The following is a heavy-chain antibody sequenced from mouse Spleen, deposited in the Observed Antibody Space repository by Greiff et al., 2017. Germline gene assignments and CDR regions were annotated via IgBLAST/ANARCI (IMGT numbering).Heavy chain of an antibody. Sequence: EVQLQQSGTVLARPGASVKMSCKTSGYTFTSYWMHWVKQRPGQGLEWIGAIYPGNSDTSYNQKFKGKAKLTAVTSASTAYMELSSLTNEDSAVYYCTRLIYYGNPYAMDYWGQGTSVTVSS. V-gene: IGHV1-5*01. J-gene: IGHJ4*01. CDR3: TRLIYYGNPYAMDY. CDR2: IYPGNSDT. D-gene: IGHD2-1*01. CDR1: GYTFTSYW.